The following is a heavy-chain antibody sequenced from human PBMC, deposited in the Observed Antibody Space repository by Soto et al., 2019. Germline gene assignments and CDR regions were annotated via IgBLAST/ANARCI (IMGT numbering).Heavy chain of an antibody. CDR1: GGSFSGYY. V-gene: IGHV4-34*01. Sequence: QVQLQQWGAGLLKPSETLSLTCAVYGGSFSGYYWSWIRQPPGKGLEWIGEINHSGSTNYNPSLKSRVTISVDTSKNQVSLKLSSVTAADTAVYYCARGSGGCSSTSCAPYYYYMDVWGKGTTVTVSS. D-gene: IGHD2-2*01. CDR3: ARGSGGCSSTSCAPYYYYMDV. CDR2: INHSGST. J-gene: IGHJ6*03.